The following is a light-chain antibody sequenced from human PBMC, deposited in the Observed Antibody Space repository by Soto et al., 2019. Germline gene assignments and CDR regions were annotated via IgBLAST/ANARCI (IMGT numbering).Light chain of an antibody. CDR3: QSYDSTLSGLYV. Sequence: QSVLTQPPSMSGAPGQRVTISCTGTSANIGAGYDVHWYQQLPGMAPKLLIYGNNKRPSGVPDRFSGSKSGTSASLAITGLQAEDEADYYCQSYDSTLSGLYVLGTGTKITFL. V-gene: IGLV1-40*01. J-gene: IGLJ1*01. CDR2: GNN. CDR1: SANIGAGYD.